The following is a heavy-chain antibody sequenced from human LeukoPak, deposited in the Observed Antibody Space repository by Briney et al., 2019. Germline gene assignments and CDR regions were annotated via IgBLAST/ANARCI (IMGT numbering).Heavy chain of an antibody. CDR1: GFTFSDYS. CDR3: ARDAVVPAARPWVY. V-gene: IGHV3-21*01. Sequence: GGSLRLSCAASGFTFSDYSINWVRQAPGKGLEWVSSISSSGKNIFYADSVKGRFTISRDNAKNSLYLQMNSLRAEDTAVYYCARDAVVPAARPWVYWGQGTLVTVSS. CDR2: ISSSGKNI. J-gene: IGHJ4*02. D-gene: IGHD2-2*02.